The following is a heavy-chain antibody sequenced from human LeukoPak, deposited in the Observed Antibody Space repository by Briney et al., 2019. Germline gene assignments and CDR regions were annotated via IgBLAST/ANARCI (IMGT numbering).Heavy chain of an antibody. J-gene: IGHJ4*02. CDR2: INSDGSST. Sequence: GGSLRLSCAASGFTFSRYWMHWVRQAPGKGLVWVSRINSDGSSTTYADSVKGRFTISRDNAKNTLYLQMNSLRAEDMAVYYCARDPSYSENLDYWGQGTLVTVSS. V-gene: IGHV3-74*01. D-gene: IGHD1-26*01. CDR3: ARDPSYSENLDY. CDR1: GFTFSRYW.